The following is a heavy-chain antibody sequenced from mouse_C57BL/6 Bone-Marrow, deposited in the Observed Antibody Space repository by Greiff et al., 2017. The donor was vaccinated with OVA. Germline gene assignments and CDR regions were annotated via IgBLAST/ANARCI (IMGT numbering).Heavy chain of an antibody. Sequence: VQLQQPGAELVKPGASVKMSCKASGYTFTSYWITWVKQRPGQGLEWIGDIYPGSGSTNYNEKFKSKATLTVDTSSSTAYMQLSSLTSEDSAVYYCITTVVDPHWYFDVWDTGTTVTVSS. D-gene: IGHD1-1*01. CDR1: GYTFTSYW. V-gene: IGHV1-55*01. J-gene: IGHJ1*03. CDR3: ITTVVDPHWYFDV. CDR2: IYPGSGST.